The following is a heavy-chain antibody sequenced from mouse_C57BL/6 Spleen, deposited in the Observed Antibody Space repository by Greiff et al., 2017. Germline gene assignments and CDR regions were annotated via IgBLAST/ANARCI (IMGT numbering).Heavy chain of an antibody. CDR1: GYTFTSYW. CDR2: IYPGSGST. D-gene: IGHD1-1*01. J-gene: IGHJ3*01. Sequence: QVQLQQPGAELVQPGASVKMSCKASGYTFTSYWITWVKQRPGQGLEWIGDIYPGSGSTNYNEKFKSKATLTVYTSSSTAYMQLSSLTSEDSAVYYCARGCITRGFADWGQGTLVTVAA. V-gene: IGHV1-55*01. CDR3: ARGCITRGFAD.